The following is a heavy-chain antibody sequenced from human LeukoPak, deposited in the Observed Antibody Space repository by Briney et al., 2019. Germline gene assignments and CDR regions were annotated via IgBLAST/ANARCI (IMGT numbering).Heavy chain of an antibody. Sequence: SVKVSCKASGYTFTSYGISWVRQAPGQGLEWMGGIIPIFGTANYAQKFQGRVTITADESTSTAYMELSSLRSEDTAVYYCARGDYGDYRTQSNWFDPWGQGTLVTVSS. V-gene: IGHV1-69*13. CDR1: GYTFTSYG. CDR3: ARGDYGDYRTQSNWFDP. D-gene: IGHD4-17*01. CDR2: IIPIFGTA. J-gene: IGHJ5*02.